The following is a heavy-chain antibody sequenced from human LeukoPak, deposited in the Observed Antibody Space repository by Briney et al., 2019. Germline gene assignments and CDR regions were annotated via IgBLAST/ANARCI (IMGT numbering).Heavy chain of an antibody. J-gene: IGHJ4*02. CDR2: ISSSSSYI. D-gene: IGHD6-19*01. CDR1: GFTFSSYS. V-gene: IGHV3-21*01. Sequence: GGSLRLSCAASGFTFSSYSMNWVRQAPGKGLEWVSSISSSSSYIYYADSVKGRFTISRDNAKNSLYLQMNSLRAEDTAVYYCARGTYSSGWYEGYFDYWGPGTLVTVSS. CDR3: ARGTYSSGWYEGYFDY.